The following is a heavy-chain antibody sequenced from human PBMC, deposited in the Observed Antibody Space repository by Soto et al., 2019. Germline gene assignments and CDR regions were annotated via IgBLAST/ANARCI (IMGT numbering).Heavy chain of an antibody. V-gene: IGHV1-2*02. CDR3: AKDPNIVVVPAATGGMDV. D-gene: IGHD2-2*01. Sequence: ASVKVSCKASGYTFTDYYMHWVRQAPGQGLEWMGWINPNSGGTNYAQKFQGRVTMTRVTSISTAYMELSSLRSDDTALYYCAKDPNIVVVPAATGGMDVWGQGTTVTVSS. J-gene: IGHJ6*02. CDR2: INPNSGGT. CDR1: GYTFTDYY.